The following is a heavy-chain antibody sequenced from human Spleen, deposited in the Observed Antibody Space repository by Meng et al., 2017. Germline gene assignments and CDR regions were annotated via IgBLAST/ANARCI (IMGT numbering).Heavy chain of an antibody. CDR1: GFSFSDTY. CDR3: ARAQCGGDCYWLGNWFDP. V-gene: IGHV3-11*01. J-gene: IGHJ5*01. Sequence: GGSLRLSCEASGFSFSDTYMTWIRQAPGRGLEWISHISHDSSTIYYADSVKGRFTVSRDNAKRSLYLQMNGLRVGDTAIYYCARAQCGGDCYWLGNWFDPWGQGTLVTVSS. CDR2: ISHDSSTI. D-gene: IGHD2-21*02.